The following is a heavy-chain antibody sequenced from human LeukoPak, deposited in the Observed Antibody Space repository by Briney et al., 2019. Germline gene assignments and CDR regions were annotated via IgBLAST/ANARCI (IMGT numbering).Heavy chain of an antibody. D-gene: IGHD4-17*01. CDR1: GFTFSDYY. CDR2: ISSSGSTI. CDR3: AKDPILSDTRIYGDYVRATDSDDY. Sequence: GGSLRLSCAASGFTFSDYYMSWIRQAPGKGLEWVSYISSSGSTIYYADSVKGRFTISRDNAKNSLYLQMNSLRAEDTAVYYCAKDPILSDTRIYGDYVRATDSDDYWGQGTLVTVSS. J-gene: IGHJ4*02. V-gene: IGHV3-11*04.